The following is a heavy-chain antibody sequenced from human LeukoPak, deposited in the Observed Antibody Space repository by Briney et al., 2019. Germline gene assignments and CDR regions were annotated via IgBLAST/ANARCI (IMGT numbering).Heavy chain of an antibody. D-gene: IGHD2-2*01. Sequence: GGSLRLSCAASGFTFSSYWMSWVRQAPGKGLEWVANIKPDGSEKYYVDPVKGRFTISRDNAKNSLYLQINSLRAEDTAVFYCATGYCTSTTCYRSRFDYWGQGTLVTVSS. CDR1: GFTFSSYW. V-gene: IGHV3-7*01. CDR3: ATGYCTSTTCYRSRFDY. J-gene: IGHJ4*02. CDR2: IKPDGSEK.